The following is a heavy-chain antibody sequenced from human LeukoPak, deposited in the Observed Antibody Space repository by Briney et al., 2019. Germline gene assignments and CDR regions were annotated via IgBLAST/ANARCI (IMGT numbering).Heavy chain of an antibody. Sequence: GGSLRLSCAASGFTVSSNYMRWVRQAPGKRLEWVSVIYSGGSTYYADSVKGRFTISRDNSKNTLYLQMNSLRAEDTAVYYCARGLYCTNGVCYSRWAFDYWGQGTLVTVSS. D-gene: IGHD2-8*01. CDR1: GFTVSSNY. V-gene: IGHV3-66*02. CDR3: ARGLYCTNGVCYSRWAFDY. J-gene: IGHJ4*02. CDR2: IYSGGST.